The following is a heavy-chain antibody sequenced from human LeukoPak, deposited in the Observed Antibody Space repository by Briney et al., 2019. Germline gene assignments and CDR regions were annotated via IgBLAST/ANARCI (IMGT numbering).Heavy chain of an antibody. Sequence: PSETLSLTCTVSGGSISSYYWSWLRQPPGKGLEWIGYIYYSRSTNYNPSLKSRVTISVDTSKNQFSLKLSSVTAADTAVYYCARTYYGSGSLYYYYYYMDVWGKGTTVTVSS. CDR1: GGSISSYY. J-gene: IGHJ6*03. D-gene: IGHD3-10*01. V-gene: IGHV4-59*01. CDR3: ARTYYGSGSLYYYYYYMDV. CDR2: IYYSRST.